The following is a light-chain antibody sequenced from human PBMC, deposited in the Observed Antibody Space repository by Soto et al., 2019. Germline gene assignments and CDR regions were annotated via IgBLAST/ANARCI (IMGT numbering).Light chain of an antibody. CDR2: DAS. CDR3: QQRSNWPPLFT. V-gene: IGKV3-11*01. J-gene: IGKJ3*01. CDR1: QSVSRY. Sequence: EIVLTQSPATLSLSPGERATLSCRASQSVSRYLAWYQQKPGQAPRLLIYDASNRATGIPARFSGSGSGTDFTPTISGLEPEDFAVNYCQQRSNWPPLFTCGPGTKVDIK.